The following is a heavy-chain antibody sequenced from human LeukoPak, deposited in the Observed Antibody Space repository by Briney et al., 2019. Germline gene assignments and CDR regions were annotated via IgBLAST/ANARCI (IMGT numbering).Heavy chain of an antibody. V-gene: IGHV3-7*01. CDR2: IKQDGSEK. CDR1: GFTFSSHW. Sequence: GGSLRLSCGASGFTFSSHWMSWVRQAPGKGLEWVANIKQDGSEKYYVDSVKGRFTISRDNAKNSLYLQMNSLRAEDTAVYYCARFPTHYYFDYWGQGTLVTVSS. J-gene: IGHJ4*02. CDR3: ARFPTHYYFDY.